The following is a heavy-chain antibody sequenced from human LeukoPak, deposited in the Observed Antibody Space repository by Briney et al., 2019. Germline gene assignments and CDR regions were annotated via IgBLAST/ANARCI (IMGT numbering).Heavy chain of an antibody. V-gene: IGHV3-30*03. D-gene: IGHD4-23*01. CDR3: AAFGNADY. CDR1: GSTFSSYG. J-gene: IGHJ4*02. Sequence: GGSLRLSCAASGSTFSSYGMHWVRQAPGKGLEWVAVISYDGSNKYYADSVKGRFTISRDNSKNTLYLQMNSLRAEDTAVYYCAAFGNADYWGQGTLVTVSS. CDR2: ISYDGSNK.